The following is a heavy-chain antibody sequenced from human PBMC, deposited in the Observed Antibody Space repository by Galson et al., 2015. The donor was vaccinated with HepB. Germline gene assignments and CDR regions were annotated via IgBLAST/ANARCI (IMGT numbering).Heavy chain of an antibody. CDR1: GFAFSNAW. V-gene: IGHV3-33*06. J-gene: IGHJ4*02. Sequence: SLRLSCAASGFAFSNAWMNWVRQAPGKGLEWVAVIWYDGSNKYYADSVKGRFTISRDNSKNALYLQMNSLRAEDTAVYYCAKMSPEGNSGYLYFDYWGQGTLVTVSS. CDR2: IWYDGSNK. CDR3: AKMSPEGNSGYLYFDY. D-gene: IGHD5-12*01.